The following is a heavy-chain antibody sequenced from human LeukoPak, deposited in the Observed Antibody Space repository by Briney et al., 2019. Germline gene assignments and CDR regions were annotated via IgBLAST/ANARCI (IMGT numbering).Heavy chain of an antibody. CDR1: GLTFSSYD. V-gene: IGHV3-13*01. D-gene: IGHD3-10*01. J-gene: IGHJ6*02. CDR3: ARVRLVRGVNYYYYYGMDV. CDR2: IGTAGDT. Sequence: PGGSLRLSCAASGLTFSSYDMHWVRQATGKGLEWVSAIGTAGDTYYPGSVKGRFTISREKAKNSLYLQMNSLRAGDTAVYYCARVRLVRGVNYYYYYGMDVWGQGTTVTVSS.